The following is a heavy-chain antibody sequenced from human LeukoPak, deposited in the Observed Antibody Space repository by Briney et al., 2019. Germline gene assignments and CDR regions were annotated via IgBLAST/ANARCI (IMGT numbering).Heavy chain of an antibody. CDR1: GGSISSGSYY. J-gene: IGHJ5*02. Sequence: SETLTLTCTVSGGSISSGSYYWSWIRQPAGKGLEWIGRIYTSGSTNYNPSLKSRVTISVDTSKNQFSLKLSSVTAADTSVYYCARHRARYSSGWSQGFDPWGQGTLVTDSS. CDR2: IYTSGST. CDR3: ARHRARYSSGWSQGFDP. V-gene: IGHV4-61*02. D-gene: IGHD6-19*01.